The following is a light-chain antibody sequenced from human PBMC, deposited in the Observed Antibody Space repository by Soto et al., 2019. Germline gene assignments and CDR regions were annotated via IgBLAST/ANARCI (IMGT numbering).Light chain of an antibody. CDR2: GSS. CDR1: QSVSSSF. V-gene: IGKV3-20*01. CDR3: QQYGSPPT. Sequence: EIVLTQSPGTLSLSPGERATLSCRASQSVSSSFLAWYQQKPGQAPRLLIYGSSSRATGIPDRFSGSGSGTAFPPTISRLEPEEFAVYYCQQYGSPPTFGQGTKLEIK. J-gene: IGKJ2*01.